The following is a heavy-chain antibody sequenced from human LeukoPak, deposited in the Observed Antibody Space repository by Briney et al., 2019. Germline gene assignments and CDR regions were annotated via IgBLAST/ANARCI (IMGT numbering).Heavy chain of an antibody. D-gene: IGHD3-9*01. CDR1: GLTFSSYW. Sequence: GGSLRLPCAASGLTFSSYWMSWVRQAPGKGLEWVANIKQDGSEKYHVDSVKGRFTISRDNAKNSLYLQMNSLRVEDTAVYYCARVVMTGYYKGYFDYWGLGTLVTVSS. V-gene: IGHV3-7*05. J-gene: IGHJ4*02. CDR3: ARVVMTGYYKGYFDY. CDR2: IKQDGSEK.